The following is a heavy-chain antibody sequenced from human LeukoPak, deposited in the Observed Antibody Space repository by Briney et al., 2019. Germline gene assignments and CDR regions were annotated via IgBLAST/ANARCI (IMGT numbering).Heavy chain of an antibody. D-gene: IGHD5-12*01. CDR1: GGSFSGYY. CDR2: INHSGST. Sequence: SETLSLTCAVYGGSFSGYYWSWIRQPPGKGLEWIGEINHSGSTNYNPSLKSRVTISVDTSKNRFSLKLSSVTAADTAVYYCASTIRGRYSGYDYLPQDYYYYYMDVWGKGTTVTVSS. V-gene: IGHV4-34*01. J-gene: IGHJ6*03. CDR3: ASTIRGRYSGYDYLPQDYYYYYMDV.